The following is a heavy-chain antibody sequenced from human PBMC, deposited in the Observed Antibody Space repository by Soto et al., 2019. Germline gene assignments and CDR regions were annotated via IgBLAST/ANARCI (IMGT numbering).Heavy chain of an antibody. CDR1: GFTFSSYD. Sequence: GGSLRLSCAASGFTFSSYDMHWVRQATGKGLKWVSAIGTAGDTYCPGSVKGRFTISRENAKNTLYLQMNILIAEDTAVYFCARVEPVYYYYGMDVWGQGTTVTVSS. V-gene: IGHV3-13*01. J-gene: IGHJ6*02. CDR3: ARVEPVYYYYGMDV. CDR2: IGTAGDT.